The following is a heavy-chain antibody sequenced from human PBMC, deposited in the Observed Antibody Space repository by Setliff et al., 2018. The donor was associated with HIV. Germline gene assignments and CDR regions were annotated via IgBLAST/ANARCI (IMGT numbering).Heavy chain of an antibody. CDR2: IYPSTIA. Sequence: PSETLSLTCTVSGGSIGGYSWGWIRQSPGKGLEWIGYIYPSTIANYNHSLKSRVRILLDTSKNQFSLRLTSVTAADTAVYFCARRPMVRGFGRYYFDYWGQGTLGTVS. J-gene: IGHJ4*02. CDR3: ARRPMVRGFGRYYFDY. V-gene: IGHV4-4*09. CDR1: GGSIGGYS. D-gene: IGHD3-10*01.